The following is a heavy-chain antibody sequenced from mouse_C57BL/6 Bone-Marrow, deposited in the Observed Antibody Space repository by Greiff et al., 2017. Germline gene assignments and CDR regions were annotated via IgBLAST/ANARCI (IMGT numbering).Heavy chain of an antibody. J-gene: IGHJ3*01. Sequence: EVMLVESEGGLVQPGGSMKLSCTASGFTFSDYYMAWVRQGPEKGLEWVANINYDGGSTYYMDTLKSRFIISRDNATNILYLQMSSLKSEDTATYYCASDPWFAYWGQGTLVTVSA. CDR1: GFTFSDYY. V-gene: IGHV5-16*01. CDR2: INYDGGST. CDR3: ASDPWFAY.